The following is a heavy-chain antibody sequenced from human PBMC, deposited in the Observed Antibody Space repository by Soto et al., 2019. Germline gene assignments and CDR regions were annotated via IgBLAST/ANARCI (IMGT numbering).Heavy chain of an antibody. CDR1: GFTFSSYE. J-gene: IGHJ4*02. CDR3: ARGFQLAGGLDY. CDR2: ISSSGSTI. V-gene: IGHV3-48*03. Sequence: EVQLVESGGGLVQPGGSLRLSCAASGFTFSSYEMNWVRQAPGKGLEWVSYISSSGSTIYYADSVKGRFTISRDNAKDSLYPQLNWLRAEDTAVYYCARGFQLAGGLDYWGQGTLVTVSS. D-gene: IGHD6-6*01.